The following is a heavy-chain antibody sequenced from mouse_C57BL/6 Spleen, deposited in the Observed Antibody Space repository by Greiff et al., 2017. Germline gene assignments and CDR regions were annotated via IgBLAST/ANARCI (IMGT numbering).Heavy chain of an antibody. CDR1: GFTFSSYA. CDR3: AREDYYYGSSYSWFAY. D-gene: IGHD1-1*01. J-gene: IGHJ3*01. V-gene: IGHV5-4*01. Sequence: EVKLVESGGGLVKPGGSLKLSCAASGFTFSSYAMSWVRQTPEKRLEWVATISDGGSYTYYPDNVKGRFTISRDNAKNNLYLQMSHLKSEDTAMYYGAREDYYYGSSYSWFAYWGQGTLVTVSA. CDR2: ISDGGSYT.